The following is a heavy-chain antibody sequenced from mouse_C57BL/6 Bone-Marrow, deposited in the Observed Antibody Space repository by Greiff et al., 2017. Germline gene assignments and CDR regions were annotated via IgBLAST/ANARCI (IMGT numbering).Heavy chain of an antibody. V-gene: IGHV1-82*01. CDR3: ARRTVAWYFDY. CDR2: IYPGDGDT. Sequence: QVQLQQSGPELVKPGASVKISCKASGYAFSSSWMNWVKQRPGKGLEWIGRIYPGDGDTNYNGKFKGKATLTADKSSSTAYMQLSSLTSEDSAVYFCARRTVAWYFDYWGQGTTLTVSS. D-gene: IGHD1-1*01. CDR1: GYAFSSSW. J-gene: IGHJ2*01.